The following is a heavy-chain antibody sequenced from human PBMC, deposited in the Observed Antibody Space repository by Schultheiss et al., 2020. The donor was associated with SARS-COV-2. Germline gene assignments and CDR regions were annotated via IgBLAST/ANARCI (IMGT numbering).Heavy chain of an antibody. Sequence: GGSLRLSCAASGFTFSDHYMDWVRQAPGKGLEWVSVIYSGGSTYYADSVKGRFTISRDNAKNSLYLQMNSLKTEDTAVYYCARALTMIRYFDLWGRGTLVTVSS. CDR2: IYSGGST. V-gene: IGHV3-53*01. CDR1: GFTFSDHY. J-gene: IGHJ2*01. D-gene: IGHD3-22*01. CDR3: ARALTMIRYFDL.